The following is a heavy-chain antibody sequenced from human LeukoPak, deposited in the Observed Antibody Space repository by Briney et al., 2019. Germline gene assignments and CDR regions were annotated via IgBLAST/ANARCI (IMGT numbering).Heavy chain of an antibody. CDR2: ISSSSSYI. J-gene: IGHJ4*02. Sequence: GGSLRPSCAASGFTFSSYSMNWVRQAPGKGLEWVSSISSSSSYIYYADSVKGRFTISRDNAKNSLYLQMNSLRTEDTAVYYCAKDSANYGIIYCFDYWGQGTLVTVSS. V-gene: IGHV3-21*01. CDR3: AKDSANYGIIYCFDY. D-gene: IGHD3-10*01. CDR1: GFTFSSYS.